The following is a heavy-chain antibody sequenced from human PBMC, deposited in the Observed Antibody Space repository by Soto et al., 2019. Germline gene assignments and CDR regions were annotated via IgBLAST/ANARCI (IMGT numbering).Heavy chain of an antibody. CDR2: INYTGTT. J-gene: IGHJ4*01. V-gene: IGHV4-34*01. D-gene: IGHD6-19*01. CDR3: AREGGSGWYYYDY. Sequence: ETLSLTCAVNGGSFSGYSWTWIRQAPGKGLDWIGEINYTGTTNYSPSLKSRVTLSVDTSKNQFSLELRSVSAADTAVYYCAREGGSGWYYYDYWGHGTLVTVSS. CDR1: GGSFSGYS.